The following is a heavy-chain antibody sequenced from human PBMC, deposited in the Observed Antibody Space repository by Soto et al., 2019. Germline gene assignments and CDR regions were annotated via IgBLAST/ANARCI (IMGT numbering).Heavy chain of an antibody. D-gene: IGHD4-17*01. Sequence: QVQLQESGAGLVKPSETLALTCTVSGGSIDNYYWSWIRQPPGRGLAWIGFSYSSGSTNYNPSVKSRVTISAETSRNQVSLKLTSVTTADTAVYYCARGGTGGRTTVTTYAVWGQGTLVTVSS. CDR1: GGSIDNYY. CDR2: SYSSGST. J-gene: IGHJ4*02. CDR3: ARGGTGGRTTVTTYAV. V-gene: IGHV4-59*01.